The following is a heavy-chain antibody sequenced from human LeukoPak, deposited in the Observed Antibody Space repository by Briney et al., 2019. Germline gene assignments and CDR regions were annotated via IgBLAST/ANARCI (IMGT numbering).Heavy chain of an antibody. CDR2: INPNSGGT. CDR1: GYTFTGYY. Sequence: ASVKVSCKASGYTFTGYYMHWVRQAPGQGLELMGWINPNSGGTNYAQKFQGRVTMTRDTSISTAYVELSRLRSDDTAVYYCATGDVVVVAAAIDYWGQGTLVTVSS. J-gene: IGHJ4*02. CDR3: ATGDVVVVAAAIDY. D-gene: IGHD2-15*01. V-gene: IGHV1-2*02.